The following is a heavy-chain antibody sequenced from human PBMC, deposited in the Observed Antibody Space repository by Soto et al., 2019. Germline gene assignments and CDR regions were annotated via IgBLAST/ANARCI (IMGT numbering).Heavy chain of an antibody. CDR2: INHSGST. CDR3: ARPSDSSSWYEDDAFDI. J-gene: IGHJ3*02. V-gene: IGHV4-34*01. D-gene: IGHD6-13*01. Sequence: QVQLQQWGAGLLKPSETLSLTCAVYGGSFSGYYWSWIRQPPGKGLEWIAEINHSGSTNYNPSLKSRVTISVDKSKTQFSLKLSSVTAADTAVYYCARPSDSSSWYEDDAFDIWGQGTMVTVSS. CDR1: GGSFSGYY.